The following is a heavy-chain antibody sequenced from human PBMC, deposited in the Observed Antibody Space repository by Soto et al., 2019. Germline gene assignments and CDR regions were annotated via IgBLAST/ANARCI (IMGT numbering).Heavy chain of an antibody. V-gene: IGHV3-23*01. CDR2: ISGSGGST. J-gene: IGHJ4*02. Sequence: GGSLRLCCAASEFTFSSYAMSWVRQAPGKGLGWVSAISGSGGSTYYADSVKGRFTISRDNSKNTLYLQMNSLRGEDTAVYYCAKNLNNARRYFDYWGQGTLVTVSS. CDR1: EFTFSSYA. CDR3: AKNLNNARRYFDY. D-gene: IGHD2-2*01.